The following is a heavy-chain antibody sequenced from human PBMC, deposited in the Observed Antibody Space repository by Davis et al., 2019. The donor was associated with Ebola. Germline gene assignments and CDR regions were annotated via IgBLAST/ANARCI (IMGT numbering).Heavy chain of an antibody. J-gene: IGHJ5*02. CDR1: GGTFSSYA. CDR3: AHLFAVVGVGVWFDP. Sequence: SVKVSCKASGGTFSSYAISWVRQAPGQGLEWMGGIIPIFGTANYAQKFQGRVTITADESTSTAYMELSSLRSEDTAVYYCAHLFAVVGVGVWFDPWGQGTLVTVSS. D-gene: IGHD1-26*01. CDR2: IIPIFGTA. V-gene: IGHV1-69*13.